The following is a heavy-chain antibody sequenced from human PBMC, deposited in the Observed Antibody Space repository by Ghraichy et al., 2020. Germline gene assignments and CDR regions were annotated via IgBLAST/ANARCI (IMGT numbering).Heavy chain of an antibody. D-gene: IGHD6-19*01. J-gene: IGHJ5*02. V-gene: IGHV4-4*07. CDR2: IYTSGST. CDR1: GGSISSYY. CDR3: ARGFRYSSGWYGNWFDP. Sequence: SETLSLTCTVSGGSISSYYWSWIRQPAGKGLEWIGRIYTSGSTNYNPSLKSRVTMSVDTSKNQFSLKLSSVTAADTAVYYCARGFRYSSGWYGNWFDPWGQGTLVTVSS.